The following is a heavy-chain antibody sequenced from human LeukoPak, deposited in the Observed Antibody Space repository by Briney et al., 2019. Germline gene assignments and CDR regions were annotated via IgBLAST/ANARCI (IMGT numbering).Heavy chain of an antibody. CDR2: ISSFSGTI. CDR1: GMTFSSYS. CDR3: ARDQGGVGY. D-gene: IGHD3-16*01. Sequence: GGSLRLSCVASGMTFSSYSMNRVRQAPGKGLEWVSYISSFSGTINYADSVKGRFTMSRDNAKNSLYLQMNSLRAEDTAVYYCARDQGGVGYWGQETLVTVSS. V-gene: IGHV3-48*01. J-gene: IGHJ4*02.